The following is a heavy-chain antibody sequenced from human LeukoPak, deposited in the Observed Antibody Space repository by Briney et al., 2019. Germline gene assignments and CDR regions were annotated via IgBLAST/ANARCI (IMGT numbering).Heavy chain of an antibody. CDR2: IGEDVSEK. J-gene: IGHJ1*01. V-gene: IGHV3-7*01. CDR1: GFTFSKYW. D-gene: IGHD3-16*01. Sequence: GGSLRLSCAASGFTFSKYWMSWVRQAPGKGLEWVANIGEDVSEKHYVESVRGRFTISRDNSKNSVFMQMNNLRVEDPALSYCERDFRGKDHWGQGTLVTVSS. CDR3: ERDFRGKDH.